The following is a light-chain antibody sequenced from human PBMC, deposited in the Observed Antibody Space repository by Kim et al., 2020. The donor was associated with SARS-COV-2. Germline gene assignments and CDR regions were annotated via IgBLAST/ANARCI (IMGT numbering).Light chain of an antibody. Sequence: VSPGQSASITCSGDKLGDKYACWYQQKPGRSPVLVIYQDSKRPSVIPERFSGANSGNTATLTISGTQAMDEADYYCQAWDSSLYVVFGGGTQLTVL. CDR3: QAWDSSLYVV. V-gene: IGLV3-1*01. CDR1: KLGDKY. CDR2: QDS. J-gene: IGLJ2*01.